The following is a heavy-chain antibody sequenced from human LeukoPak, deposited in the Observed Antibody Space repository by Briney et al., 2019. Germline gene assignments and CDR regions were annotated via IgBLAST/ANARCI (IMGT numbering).Heavy chain of an antibody. V-gene: IGHV3-23*01. D-gene: IGHD3-22*01. Sequence: PGGSLRLSCAAPGFTFSSYAMSWVRQAPGKGLEWVSVISGSGGSTYYADSVKGRFTISRDNSKNTLYLQMSSLRAEDTAVYYCAKSIGSGSYYGGDYWGQGTLVTVSS. CDR1: GFTFSSYA. CDR3: AKSIGSGSYYGGDY. J-gene: IGHJ4*02. CDR2: ISGSGGST.